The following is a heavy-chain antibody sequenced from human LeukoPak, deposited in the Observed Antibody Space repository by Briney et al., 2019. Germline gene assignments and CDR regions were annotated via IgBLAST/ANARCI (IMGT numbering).Heavy chain of an antibody. Sequence: GASVKASCKASGYTFTSYAMNWVRQAPGQGLEWMGWINTNTGNPTYAQGFTGRFVVSLDTSVSTAYLQICSLKAEDTAVYYCARDRGSSWYKYYYYYYGMDVWGKGTTVTVSS. J-gene: IGHJ6*04. V-gene: IGHV7-4-1*01. CDR3: ARDRGSSWYKYYYYYYGMDV. D-gene: IGHD6-13*01. CDR1: GYTFTSYA. CDR2: INTNTGNP.